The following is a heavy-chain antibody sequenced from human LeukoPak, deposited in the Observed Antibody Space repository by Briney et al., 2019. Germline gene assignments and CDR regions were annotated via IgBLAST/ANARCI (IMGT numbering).Heavy chain of an antibody. D-gene: IGHD6-13*01. CDR1: CGPISCYH. Sequence: SENLAPNLTGACGPISCYHWGWIRPPPGKGLEWIGRIYTSGCAHYIPSLKSRVTMSVDASIHQFSLPLSSVTAADAAGYYCARETSSSWWLGYYYCFRYVGGKENTVTVSS. CDR2: IYTSGCA. V-gene: IGHV4-4*07. J-gene: IGHJ6*03. CDR3: ARETSSSWWLGYYYCFRYV.